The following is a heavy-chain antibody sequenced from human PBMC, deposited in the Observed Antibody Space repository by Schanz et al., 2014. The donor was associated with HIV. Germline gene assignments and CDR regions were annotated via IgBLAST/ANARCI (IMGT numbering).Heavy chain of an antibody. CDR3: ARITGEHYYAMDV. CDR2: ISANNGNT. Sequence: QVQLVQSGAEVKKPGASVKVSCKASGHTSTNYGITWVRQAPGPGLEWMAWISANNGNTYYAQKVQGRVSMATDTSTNTAYMELRSLRSDDTAVYYCARITGEHYYAMDVWGQGTTVTVTS. J-gene: IGHJ6*02. D-gene: IGHD3-16*01. V-gene: IGHV1-18*01. CDR1: GHTSTNYG.